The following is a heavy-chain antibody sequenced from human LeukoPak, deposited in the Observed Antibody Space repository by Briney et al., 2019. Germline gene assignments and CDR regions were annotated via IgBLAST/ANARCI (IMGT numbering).Heavy chain of an antibody. CDR1: GFTFSDYS. CDR2: ISSSSSYI. D-gene: IGHD2-2*01. J-gene: IGHJ4*02. CDR3: AREIGCSSTSCYLDYGDYLFDY. V-gene: IGHV3-21*01. Sequence: GGSLRLSCAASGFTFSDYSMTWVRQAPGKGLEWVSSISSSSSYIYYADSVKGRFTISRDNAKNSLYLQMNSLRAEDTAVYYCAREIGCSSTSCYLDYGDYLFDYWGQGTLVTVSS.